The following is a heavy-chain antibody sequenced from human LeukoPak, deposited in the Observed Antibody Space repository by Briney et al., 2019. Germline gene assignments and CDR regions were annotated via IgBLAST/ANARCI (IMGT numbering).Heavy chain of an antibody. V-gene: IGHV1-69*05. CDR3: ARVDSSGYSRHFDY. CDR1: GGTFSSYA. D-gene: IGHD3-22*01. CDR2: IIPIFGTA. Sequence: SVKVSCKASGGTFSSYAISWVRQAPGQGLEWMGGIIPIFGTANYAQKFQGRVTITTDESTSTAYMELSSLRSEDTAVYHCARVDSSGYSRHFDYWGQGTLVTVSS. J-gene: IGHJ4*02.